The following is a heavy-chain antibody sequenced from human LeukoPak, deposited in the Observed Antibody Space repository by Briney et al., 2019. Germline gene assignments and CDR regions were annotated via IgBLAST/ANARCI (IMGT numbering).Heavy chain of an antibody. D-gene: IGHD3-9*01. J-gene: IGHJ6*03. CDR2: IYYSGST. CDR3: ASLGRHTDVLRYFDWSYYDSFGYYYYMDV. V-gene: IGHV4-39*07. Sequence: PSETLSLTCTVSGGSISSSFYYWGWIRQPPGKGLEWIGSIYYSGSTYYNPSLKSRVTISVDTSKNQFSLKLSSVTAADTAVYYCASLGRHTDVLRYFDWSYYDSFGYYYYMDVWGKGTTVTVSS. CDR1: GGSISSSFYY.